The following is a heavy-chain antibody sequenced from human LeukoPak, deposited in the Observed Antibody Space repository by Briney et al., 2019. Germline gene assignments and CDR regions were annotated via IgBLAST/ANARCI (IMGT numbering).Heavy chain of an antibody. V-gene: IGHV3-49*04. D-gene: IGHD3-22*01. CDR2: VRSKAYGGTT. J-gene: IGHJ3*02. Sequence: PGGSLRLSCTTSGFTFGDYAMSWVRQAPGKGLEWVGFVRSKAYGGTTEYAASVKGRFTISRDDSKSIAYLQMSSLKTEDTAVYYCSRFYSSGWASGAFDIWGQGTMVTVSS. CDR1: GFTFGDYA. CDR3: SRFYSSGWASGAFDI.